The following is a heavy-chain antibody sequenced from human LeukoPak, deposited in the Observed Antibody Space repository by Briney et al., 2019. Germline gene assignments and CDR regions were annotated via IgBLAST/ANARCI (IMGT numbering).Heavy chain of an antibody. CDR1: GGSISSSSYY. CDR2: IYYSGST. CDR3: ARARGYYDSSGLDP. V-gene: IGHV4-61*01. Sequence: PSETLSLTCTVSGGSISSSSYYWSWIRQPPGKGLEWIGYIYYSGSTNYNPSLKSRVTISVDTSKNQFSLKLSSVTAADTAVYYCARARGYYDSSGLDPWGQGTLVTVSS. D-gene: IGHD3-22*01. J-gene: IGHJ5*02.